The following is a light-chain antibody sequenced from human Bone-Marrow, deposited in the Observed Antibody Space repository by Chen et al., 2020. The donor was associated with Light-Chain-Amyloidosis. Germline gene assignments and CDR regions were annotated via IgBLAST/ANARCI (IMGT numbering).Light chain of an antibody. CDR2: GSS. Sequence: ELVLTQSQGTLSLSPGEGANLSCRASQIISSNYLTWYQQKLGQAPRLLIYGSSSRATGIPDRFTGSGSGTDFTRTINRLEPEDVAMYYCQQDGTSPLTFGGGTKVESK. CDR3: QQDGTSPLT. CDR1: QIISSNY. J-gene: IGKJ4*01. V-gene: IGKV3-20*01.